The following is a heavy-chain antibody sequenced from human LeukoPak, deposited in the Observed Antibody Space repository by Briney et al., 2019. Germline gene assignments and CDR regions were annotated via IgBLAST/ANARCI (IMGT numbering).Heavy chain of an antibody. CDR3: ARARIAVAGATIDY. CDR1: GYTFTGYY. Sequence: GASVKVSCKASGYTFTGYYMHWVRQAPGQGLEWMGWINPNSGGTNHAQKFQGRVTMTRDTSISTAYMELSRLRSDDTAVYYCARARIAVAGATIDYWGQGTLVTVSS. D-gene: IGHD6-19*01. V-gene: IGHV1-2*02. CDR2: INPNSGGT. J-gene: IGHJ4*02.